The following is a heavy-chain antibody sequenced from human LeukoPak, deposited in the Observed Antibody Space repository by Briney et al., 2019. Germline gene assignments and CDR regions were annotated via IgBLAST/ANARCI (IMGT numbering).Heavy chain of an antibody. CDR3: ATLSYSGFSPRSPFDY. V-gene: IGHV1-69*05. Sequence: GASVKVSCKASGDTLSSHAVSWVRQAPGQGLEWLGGVIPMFGTTSFAQRFQGRVTITTDGSTSTAYMELNSLKSEDTAVYYCATLSYSGFSPRSPFDYWGQGTLVTVSS. CDR2: VIPMFGTT. D-gene: IGHD5-12*01. CDR1: GDTLSSHA. J-gene: IGHJ4*02.